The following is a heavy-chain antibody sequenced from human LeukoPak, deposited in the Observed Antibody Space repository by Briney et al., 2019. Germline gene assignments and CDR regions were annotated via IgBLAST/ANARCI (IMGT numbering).Heavy chain of an antibody. Sequence: GGSLRLSCAASGFPFTHAWMNWVRQAPGKGLEWVGHIKGSSDGGTREYAAPVKGRFTISRDDSKSTVYLNMNSLTTEDTAVYYCTASWGGPSWGPALKDAFNVWGQGTAVTV. CDR2: IKGSSDGGTR. D-gene: IGHD3-16*01. V-gene: IGHV3-15*01. J-gene: IGHJ3*01. CDR1: GFPFTHAW. CDR3: TASWGGPSWGPALKDAFNV.